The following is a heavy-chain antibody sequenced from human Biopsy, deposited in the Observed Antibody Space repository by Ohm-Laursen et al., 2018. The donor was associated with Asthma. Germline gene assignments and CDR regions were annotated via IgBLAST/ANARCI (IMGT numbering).Heavy chain of an antibody. V-gene: IGHV3-30*01. D-gene: IGHD1-1*01. CDR3: VRDGTDDAFDI. J-gene: IGHJ3*02. CDR2: ISKDASTQ. CDR1: GFSFSNFA. Sequence: SLRLSCSASGFSFSNFAIYWVRQAPGKGLEWVGVISKDASTQDYADSVKGRFTMARDNSKNTLDLQMNSLREEDTAVYYCVRDGTDDAFDIWGQGTVVSVSS.